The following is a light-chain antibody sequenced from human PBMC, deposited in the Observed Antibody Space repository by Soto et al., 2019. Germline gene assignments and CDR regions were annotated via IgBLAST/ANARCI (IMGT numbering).Light chain of an antibody. V-gene: IGKV3-15*01. CDR2: GAS. CDR1: QSVNSN. J-gene: IGKJ2*01. Sequence: EILMTQSPATLSVSTGERATLSCRASQSVNSNLAWYQQKPGQAPRLLIYGASTRATGIPARFSGSGSGTEFTLTISSLQSEDFAVYYCQQYSNWPYTFGQGTKLEIK. CDR3: QQYSNWPYT.